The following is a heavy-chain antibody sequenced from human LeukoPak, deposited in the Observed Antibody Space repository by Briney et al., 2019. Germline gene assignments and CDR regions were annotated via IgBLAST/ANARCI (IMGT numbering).Heavy chain of an antibody. Sequence: PSETLSLNCTVSGGSISSSSYYWGWIRQPPGKGLEWIGSIYYSGSTYYNPSLKSRVTISVDRSKNQFSLKLNSVTAADTAIYYCARGAGDLTSLDYWGQGTLVTVSS. J-gene: IGHJ4*02. V-gene: IGHV4-39*07. CDR3: ARGAGDLTSLDY. CDR1: GGSISSSSYY. CDR2: IYYSGST. D-gene: IGHD2-2*01.